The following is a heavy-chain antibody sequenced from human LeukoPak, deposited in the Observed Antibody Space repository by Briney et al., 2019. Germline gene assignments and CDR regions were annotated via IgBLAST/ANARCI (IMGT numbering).Heavy chain of an antibody. CDR2: ISWNSGTI. V-gene: IGHV3-9*03. CDR3: ARASAGVRGVRYMDV. J-gene: IGHJ6*03. CDR1: GFTFDDYA. Sequence: GGSLRLSCAASGFTFDDYAMHWVRQVPGKGLEWVSDISWNSGTIGYADSVKGRFTISRDNSKNTLYLQMGSLRAEDMAVYYCARASAGVRGVRYMDVWGKGTTVTISS. D-gene: IGHD3-10*01.